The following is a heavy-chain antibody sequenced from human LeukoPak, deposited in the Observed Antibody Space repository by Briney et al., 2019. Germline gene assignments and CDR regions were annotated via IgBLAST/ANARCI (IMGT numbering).Heavy chain of an antibody. J-gene: IGHJ4*02. Sequence: GGSLRLSCAASGFTFSSYVMSWVRQAPGKGLEWVSGISGSGDSTYYADSVKGRFTISRDNSKNTLYLQMNSLRAEDTAVYYCAGRLTGSYFDYWGQGTLVTVSS. CDR3: AGRLTGSYFDY. D-gene: IGHD3-9*01. CDR1: GFTFSSYV. CDR2: ISGSGDST. V-gene: IGHV3-23*01.